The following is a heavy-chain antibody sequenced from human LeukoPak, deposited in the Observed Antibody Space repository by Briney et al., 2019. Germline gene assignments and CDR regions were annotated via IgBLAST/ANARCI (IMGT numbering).Heavy chain of an antibody. V-gene: IGHV3-30*02. CDR1: GFSFSNYG. Sequence: GGSLRLSCAASGFSFSNYGMHSVRQAPGKGLEGVAYIRYDGSQKYYGDSVKGRFTISRDNSKNTVYLQMNSLRDEDTAVYYCARDLLSLPHKYFDSWGQGTLVAVSS. CDR3: ARDLLSLPHKYFDS. J-gene: IGHJ4*02. D-gene: IGHD3-16*01. CDR2: IRYDGSQK.